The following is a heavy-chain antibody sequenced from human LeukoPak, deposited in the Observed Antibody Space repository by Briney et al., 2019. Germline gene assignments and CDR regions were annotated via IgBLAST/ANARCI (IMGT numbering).Heavy chain of an antibody. Sequence: PGGSLRLSCAASGLIFSAYWMSWVRQAPGKGLEWVASMKQDGTEKYYVDSVKGRFTISRDNAKNSLYLQMNSLRVEDTAVYYCARRWFGESWDSWGQGALVTVSS. CDR2: MKQDGTEK. CDR1: GLIFSAYW. D-gene: IGHD3-10*01. J-gene: IGHJ4*02. V-gene: IGHV3-7*01. CDR3: ARRWFGESWDS.